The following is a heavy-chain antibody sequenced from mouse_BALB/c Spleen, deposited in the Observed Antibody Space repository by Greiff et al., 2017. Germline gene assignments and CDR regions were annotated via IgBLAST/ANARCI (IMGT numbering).Heavy chain of an antibody. CDR2: ISYDGSN. J-gene: IGHJ2*01. CDR1: GYSITSGYY. Sequence: EVKVEESGPGLVKPSQSLSLTCSVTGYSITSGYYWNWIRQFPGNKLEWMGYISYDGSNNYNPSLKNRISITRDTSKNQFFLKLNSVTTEDTATYYCARGRDYFDYWGQGTTLTVSS. CDR3: ARGRDYFDY. V-gene: IGHV3-6*02.